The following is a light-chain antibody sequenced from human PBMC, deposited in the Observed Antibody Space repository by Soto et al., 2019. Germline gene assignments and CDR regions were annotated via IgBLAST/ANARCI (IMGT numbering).Light chain of an antibody. J-gene: IGKJ5*01. V-gene: IGKV3-15*01. CDR2: DAY. Sequence: EIVMTQSPATLSVSTGERVTLSCRASQGVGSTLAWYRQQPGQAPRLLIYDAYIRATGVPARFSGSGSGTEFTLTISSLQSEDFAVYYCQQRSSWPITFGPGTRLE. CDR3: QQRSSWPIT. CDR1: QGVGST.